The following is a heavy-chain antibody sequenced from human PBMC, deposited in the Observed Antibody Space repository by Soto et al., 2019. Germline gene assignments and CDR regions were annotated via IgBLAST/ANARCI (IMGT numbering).Heavy chain of an antibody. Sequence: QVQLVESGGALVRPGGSLKLSCAASGFPFTHHYFSWIRQAPGKGLEWVAFISTTTEYIKYAASVRGRFTMSRDDFKNSVHLQMNSLRVEDTGTYHCTRGAPWRYGASDGHFDSWGQGTQVTVSS. CDR2: ISTTTEYI. CDR3: TRGAPWRYGASDGHFDS. CDR1: GFPFTHHY. J-gene: IGHJ4*02. D-gene: IGHD4-17*01. V-gene: IGHV3-11*05.